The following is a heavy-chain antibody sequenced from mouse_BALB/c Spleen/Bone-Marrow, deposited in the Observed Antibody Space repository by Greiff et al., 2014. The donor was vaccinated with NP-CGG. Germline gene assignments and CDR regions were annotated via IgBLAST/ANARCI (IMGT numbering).Heavy chain of an antibody. Sequence: QVQLKQSGPELVKPGASVKISCKASGYTFTRYSIHWVKQRPGQGLEWIGWIYPGNVNTKYNEKFKDKATLTADKSSSTAYMQLSSLTSEDSAVYFCARALTGTWFAYWGQGTLVTVSA. CDR3: ARALTGTWFAY. V-gene: IGHV1S56*01. CDR1: GYTFTRYS. J-gene: IGHJ3*01. CDR2: IYPGNVNT. D-gene: IGHD4-1*01.